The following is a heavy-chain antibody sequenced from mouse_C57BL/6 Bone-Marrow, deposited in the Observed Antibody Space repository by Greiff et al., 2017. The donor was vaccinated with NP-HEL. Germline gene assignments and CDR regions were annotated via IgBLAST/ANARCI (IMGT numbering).Heavy chain of an antibody. CDR2: ISDGGSYT. V-gene: IGHV5-4*01. D-gene: IGHD1-1*01. J-gene: IGHJ1*03. CDR3: ARDRWTTVVAGYWYFDV. CDR1: GFTFSSYA. Sequence: DVHLVESGGGLVKPGGSLKLSCAASGFTFSSYAMSWVRQTPEKRLEWVATISDGGSYTYYPDNVKGRFTISRDNAKNNLYLQMSHLKSEDTAMYYCARDRWTTVVAGYWYFDVWGTGTTVTVSS.